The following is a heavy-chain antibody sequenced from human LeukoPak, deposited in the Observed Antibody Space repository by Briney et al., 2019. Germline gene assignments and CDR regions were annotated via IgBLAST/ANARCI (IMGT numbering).Heavy chain of an antibody. Sequence: ASVKVSCKASGYTFTGYYMHWVRQAPGQGLEWMGGIIPISATASYAQMFQGRVTITADESTSAAYMELSSLRSEDTAVYYCGRVNSDSSGYYIDYWGQGTLVTVSS. V-gene: IGHV1-69*13. J-gene: IGHJ4*02. CDR2: IIPISATA. CDR3: GRVNSDSSGYYIDY. CDR1: GYTFTGYY. D-gene: IGHD3-22*01.